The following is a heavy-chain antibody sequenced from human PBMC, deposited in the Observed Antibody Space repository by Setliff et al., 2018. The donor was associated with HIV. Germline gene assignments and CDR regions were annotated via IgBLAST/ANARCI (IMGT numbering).Heavy chain of an antibody. D-gene: IGHD6-19*01. CDR2: ILPGGTT. V-gene: IGHV4-39*01. CDR3: ARQGAVTGHAFDS. J-gene: IGHJ4*02. CDR1: GDSINSRSYY. Sequence: SETLSLTCSVFGDSINSRSYYWGWIRQSPGQGLEWIGNILPGGTTFYNPSLKSRVSMSVDTSKNQFSLKVNSVTAADTAVYYCARQGAVTGHAFDSWGPGALVTVSS.